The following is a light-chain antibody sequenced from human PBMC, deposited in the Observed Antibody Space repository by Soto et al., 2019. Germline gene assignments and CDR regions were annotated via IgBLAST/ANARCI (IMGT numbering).Light chain of an antibody. Sequence: IVLTQSPATLSFSPGEEATLSCRASQSIAIYLAWYQQKSGQSPKLLIYDTSNRASGIPDRFSGSASGTDFTLTISSLEPEDFAVYSCQQRATWPWTFGQGTAVEIK. J-gene: IGKJ1*01. CDR1: QSIAIY. V-gene: IGKV3-11*01. CDR3: QQRATWPWT. CDR2: DTS.